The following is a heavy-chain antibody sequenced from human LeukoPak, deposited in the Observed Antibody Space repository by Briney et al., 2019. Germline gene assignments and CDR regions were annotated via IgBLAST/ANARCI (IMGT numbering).Heavy chain of an antibody. CDR3: AYSSSDHFDY. J-gene: IGHJ4*02. Sequence: GALVKVSCKASGGTFSSYAISWVRQAPGQGLEWMGRIIPILGIANYAQKFQGRVTITADKSTSTAYMELSSLRSGDTAVYYCAYSSSDHFDYWGQGTLVTVSS. D-gene: IGHD6-6*01. CDR2: IIPILGIA. V-gene: IGHV1-69*04. CDR1: GGTFSSYA.